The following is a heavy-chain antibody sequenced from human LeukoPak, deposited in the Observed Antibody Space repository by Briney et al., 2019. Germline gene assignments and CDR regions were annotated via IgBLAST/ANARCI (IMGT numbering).Heavy chain of an antibody. J-gene: IGHJ6*04. Sequence: GGSLRLSCAASGFTFSDYGMHRVRQAPGKGLEWVAFIRYDGINKYYADSVKGRFTISRGNAKNSLYLQMNSLRAEDTAVYYCAELGITMIGGVWGKGTTVTISS. CDR2: IRYDGINK. CDR1: GFTFSDYG. CDR3: AELGITMIGGV. V-gene: IGHV3-30*02. D-gene: IGHD3-10*02.